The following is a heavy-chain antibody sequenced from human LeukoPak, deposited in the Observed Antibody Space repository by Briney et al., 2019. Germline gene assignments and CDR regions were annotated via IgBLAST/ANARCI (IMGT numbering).Heavy chain of an antibody. D-gene: IGHD3-16*01. Sequence: SETLSLTCTVSGGSISRSSYYWGWIRQPPGKGLEWIGSIYYSGSTYYNPSLKSRVTISVDTSKNQFSLKLSSVTAADTAVYYCAGYAEGDAYPFWGQGTLVTVSS. CDR3: AGYAEGDAYPF. CDR2: IYYSGST. V-gene: IGHV4-39*07. CDR1: GGSISRSSYY. J-gene: IGHJ4*02.